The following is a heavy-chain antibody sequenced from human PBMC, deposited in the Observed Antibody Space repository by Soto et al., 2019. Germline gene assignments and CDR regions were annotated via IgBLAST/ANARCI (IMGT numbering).Heavy chain of an antibody. V-gene: IGHV1-69*02. D-gene: IGHD2-21*02. CDR2: IIPVLTIT. J-gene: IGHJ6*02. CDR3: AGRRYCGADCYKNYYFGMDV. Sequence: QAQLVQSGAEVKKPGSSVRLSCSTSGGSFSSYTLNWVRQAPGQGLEWLGRIIPVLTITDYAQKFRGRLTITAGTSSNTAYMELTSLRSDDTAVYYCAGRRYCGADCYKNYYFGMDVWGQGTTVTVSS. CDR1: GGSFSSYT.